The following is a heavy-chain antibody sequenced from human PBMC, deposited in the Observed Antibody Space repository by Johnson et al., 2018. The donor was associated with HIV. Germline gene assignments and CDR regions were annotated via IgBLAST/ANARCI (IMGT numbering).Heavy chain of an antibody. CDR1: GFTFSNSW. V-gene: IGHV3-7*02. J-gene: IGHJ3*02. Sequence: VQLVESGGGLVQPGGSLRLSCAASGFTFSNSWMNWVRQAPGKGLEWVANIRQDGSQKHYVDSVQGRFTISRDNTENSLYLQMNSLRAEDTAVYYCARGLDAAGDAFDIWGQGTMVTVSS. D-gene: IGHD3-9*01. CDR2: IRQDGSQK. CDR3: ARGLDAAGDAFDI.